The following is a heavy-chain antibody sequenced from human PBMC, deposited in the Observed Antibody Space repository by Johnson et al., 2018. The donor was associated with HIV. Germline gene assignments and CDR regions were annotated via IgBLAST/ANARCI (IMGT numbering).Heavy chain of an antibody. CDR2: INWNGGST. CDR1: GFTFEDYG. V-gene: IGHV3-20*04. Sequence: VQLVESGGGVVRPGGSLRLSCAASGFTFEDYGMSWVRQAPGKGLEWVSGINWNGGSTGYADSVKGRFTISRDNSKNTLYLQMNSLRAEYTAVYYCARPIMELQGIDAFDIWGQWTMVTVSS. J-gene: IGHJ3*02. D-gene: IGHD1-26*01. CDR3: ARPIMELQGIDAFDI.